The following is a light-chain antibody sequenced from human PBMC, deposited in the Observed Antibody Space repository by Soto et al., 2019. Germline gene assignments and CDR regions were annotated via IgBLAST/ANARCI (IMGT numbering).Light chain of an antibody. J-gene: IGKJ4*01. CDR1: QSISSW. Sequence: DIQMTQSPSTLSASVGDRVTITCRASQSISSWLAWYQQKPGKAPKLLIYDASSLESGVPSRFSGSGSGTELTLTISSLQPDDFATYYCQQYNSYSGTFGGGTKVEIK. V-gene: IGKV1-5*01. CDR2: DAS. CDR3: QQYNSYSGT.